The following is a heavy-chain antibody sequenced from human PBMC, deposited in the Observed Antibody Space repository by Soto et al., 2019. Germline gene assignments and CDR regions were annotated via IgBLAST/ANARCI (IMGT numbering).Heavy chain of an antibody. V-gene: IGHV3-53*01. CDR1: GFTVSSNY. J-gene: IGHJ6*02. D-gene: IGHD6-6*01. Sequence: GGSLRLSCAASGFTVSSNYMSWVRQAPGKGLEWVSVIYSGGSTYYADSVKGRFTISRDNSKNTLYLQMNSLRAEDTAVYYCARDRLSSSSELALYYYYYGMDVWGQGTTVTVSS. CDR2: IYSGGST. CDR3: ARDRLSSSSELALYYYYYGMDV.